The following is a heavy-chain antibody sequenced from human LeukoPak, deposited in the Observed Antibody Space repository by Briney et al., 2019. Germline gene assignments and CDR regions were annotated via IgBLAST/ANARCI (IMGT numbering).Heavy chain of an antibody. J-gene: IGHJ4*02. D-gene: IGHD6-6*01. V-gene: IGHV1-24*01. CDR2: FDPEDGET. CDR3: ATRLIAARLVSGIDY. CDR1: GYTFTSYY. Sequence: ASVKVSCKASGYTFTSYYMHWVRQAPGQGLEWMGGFDPEDGETIYAQKFQGRVTMTEDTSTDTAYMELSSLRSEDTAVYYCATRLIAARLVSGIDYWGQGTLVTVSS.